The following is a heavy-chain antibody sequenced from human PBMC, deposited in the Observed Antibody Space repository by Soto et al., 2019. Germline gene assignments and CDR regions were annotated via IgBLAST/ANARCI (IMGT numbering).Heavy chain of an antibody. Sequence: GESLKISCAASGFTFSSYGMHWVRQAPGKGLEWVAVIWYDGSNKYYADSVKGRFTISRDNSKNTLYLQMNSLRAEDTAVYYCARGQANYYDSSGYYYPFDYWGQGTLVTVSS. V-gene: IGHV3-33*01. CDR1: GFTFSSYG. CDR3: ARGQANYYDSSGYYYPFDY. D-gene: IGHD3-22*01. CDR2: IWYDGSNK. J-gene: IGHJ4*02.